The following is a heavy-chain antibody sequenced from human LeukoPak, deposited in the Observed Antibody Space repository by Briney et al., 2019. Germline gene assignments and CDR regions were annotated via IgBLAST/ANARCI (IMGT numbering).Heavy chain of an antibody. CDR3: ARAKYYYDSGGYYYWLDY. V-gene: IGHV3-7*05. J-gene: IGHJ4*02. D-gene: IGHD3-22*01. CDR2: INQDGSEK. CDR1: GFTFSTYW. Sequence: PGGSLRLSCAASGFTFSTYWMSWVRQAPGKGLEWVANINQDGSEKDYVDSVKGRFTISRDNAKNSLSLEMNNLRAEDTAVYYCARAKYYYDSGGYYYWLDYWGQGTLVTVSS.